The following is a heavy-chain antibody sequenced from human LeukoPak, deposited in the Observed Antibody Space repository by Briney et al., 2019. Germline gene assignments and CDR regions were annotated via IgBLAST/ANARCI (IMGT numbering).Heavy chain of an antibody. CDR1: GFTFSSYA. CDR2: ISYDGSNK. D-gene: IGHD4-23*01. J-gene: IGHJ1*01. CDR3: ARDRRSYGGNSGYFQH. V-gene: IGHV3-30*01. Sequence: GGSLRLSCAAPGFTFSSYAMHWVRQAPGKGLEWVAVISYDGSNKYYADSVKGRFTISRDNSKNTLYLQMNSLRAEDTAVYYCARDRRSYGGNSGYFQHWGQGTLVTVSS.